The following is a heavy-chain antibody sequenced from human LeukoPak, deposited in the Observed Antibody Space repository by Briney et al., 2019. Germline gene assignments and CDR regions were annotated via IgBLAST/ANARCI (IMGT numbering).Heavy chain of an antibody. CDR1: GYTVTSYG. V-gene: IGHV7-4-1*02. CDR2: INTNTGNP. J-gene: IGHJ4*02. Sequence: ASVKVSCKASGYTVTSYGISWVRQAPGQGLEWMGWINTNTGNPTYAQAFTGRFVFSLDTSVSTAYLQISSLKAEDTAVYYCARQGPGYCSSTSCYGVGYWGQGTLVTVSS. CDR3: ARQGPGYCSSTSCYGVGY. D-gene: IGHD2-2*01.